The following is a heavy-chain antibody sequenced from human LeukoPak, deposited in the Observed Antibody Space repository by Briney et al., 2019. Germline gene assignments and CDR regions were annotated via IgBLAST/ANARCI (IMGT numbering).Heavy chain of an antibody. CDR2: ISVYNGNT. D-gene: IGHD5-24*01. CDR1: GYTFTSYG. J-gene: IGHJ4*02. Sequence: ASVKVSCKASGYTFTSYGISWVRQAPGQGLEWMGWISVYNGNTNYAQKLQGRVTMTTDTSTSTAYMELRSLRSDDTAVYYCARGADGYNSFPYLKYYFDYWGQGTLVTVSS. V-gene: IGHV1-18*01. CDR3: ARGADGYNSFPYLKYYFDY.